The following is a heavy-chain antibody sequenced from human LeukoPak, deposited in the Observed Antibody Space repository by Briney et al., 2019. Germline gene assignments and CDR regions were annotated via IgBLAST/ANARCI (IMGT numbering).Heavy chain of an antibody. Sequence: ASVTVSCKASGYTFTGYYMHWVRQAPGQGLEWMGWINPNSGGTNYAQKLQGRVTMTRDTSISTAYMELSRLRSDNTAVYYCARDSSGPRPDQLDYWGQGTLVTVSS. J-gene: IGHJ4*02. V-gene: IGHV1-2*02. D-gene: IGHD3-22*01. CDR1: GYTFTGYY. CDR2: INPNSGGT. CDR3: ARDSSGPRPDQLDY.